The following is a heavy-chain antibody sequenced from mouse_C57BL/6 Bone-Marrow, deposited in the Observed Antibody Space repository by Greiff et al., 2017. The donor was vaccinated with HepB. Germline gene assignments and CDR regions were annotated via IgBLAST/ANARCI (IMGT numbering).Heavy chain of an antibody. CDR3: ARGRGFYAGAMDY. D-gene: IGHD2-3*01. CDR2: IHPNIGST. V-gene: IGHV1-64*01. J-gene: IGHJ4*01. Sequence: QVQLKQPGAELVKPGASVKLSCKASGYTFTSYWMHWVKQRPGQGLEWIGMIHPNIGSTNYNEKFKSKATLTVDKSYSTAYMQLSSLTSEDSAVYYCARGRGFYAGAMDYWGQGTAVTVSS. CDR1: GYTFTSYW.